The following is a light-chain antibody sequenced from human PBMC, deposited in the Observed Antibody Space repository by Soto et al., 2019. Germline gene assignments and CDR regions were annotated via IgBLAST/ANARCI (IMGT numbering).Light chain of an antibody. CDR1: QSLTSSY. J-gene: IGKJ1*01. CDR2: GAS. Sequence: CRASQSLTSSYLAWYQQRPGQDPRLLIYGASNRATGIPDRSSGSGSGTDFTLTISRLEPEDIAVYYCQQYGTSGSFGQGTKVAIK. V-gene: IGKV3-20*01. CDR3: QQYGTSGS.